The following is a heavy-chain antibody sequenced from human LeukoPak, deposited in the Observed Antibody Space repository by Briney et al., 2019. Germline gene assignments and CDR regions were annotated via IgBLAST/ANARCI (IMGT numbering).Heavy chain of an antibody. CDR1: GFIFSSYG. V-gene: IGHV3-30*18. CDR2: ISYDGSNK. J-gene: IGHJ4*02. D-gene: IGHD6-19*01. Sequence: GRSLRLSCVASGFIFSSYGMHWVRQAPGKGLEWVAVISYDGSNKYYADSVKGRFTISRDNSKNTLYLQMNSLRAEDTALYYCAKRFPSGAVAGTDYLDYWGQGTLVTVSS. CDR3: AKRFPSGAVAGTDYLDY.